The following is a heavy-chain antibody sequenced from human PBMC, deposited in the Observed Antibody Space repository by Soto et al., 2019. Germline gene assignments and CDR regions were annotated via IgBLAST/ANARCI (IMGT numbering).Heavy chain of an antibody. J-gene: IGHJ4*02. CDR3: ARGEAFDY. Sequence: QVQVVESGGDVVQPGKSLRLSCAASGFTFSRYAVHWVRQAPGKGLEWVTLISYDGNNKYYADSVKGRFTVSRDNFKNTLYLQMNYLRPEDTAVYYCARGEAFDYWGQGTLVTVSS. V-gene: IGHV3-30-3*01. CDR2: ISYDGNNK. CDR1: GFTFSRYA.